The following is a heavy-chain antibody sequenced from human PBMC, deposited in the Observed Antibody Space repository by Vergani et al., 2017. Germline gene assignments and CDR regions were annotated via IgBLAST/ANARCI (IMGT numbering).Heavy chain of an antibody. V-gene: IGHV1-69-2*01. Sequence: EVQLVQSVAEVKKPGATMQISCKVSGYTFTDHYMHWVKQAPGKGLEWMGLVDPEDGETIYAEKFKGRVTIAADTSTDTAHLELSSLRSEDTAVYYCATPQTVTTGGMEVWVQGTTVIVSS. CDR3: ATPQTVTTGGMEV. D-gene: IGHD4-17*01. CDR2: VDPEDGET. CDR1: GYTFTDHY. J-gene: IGHJ6*02.